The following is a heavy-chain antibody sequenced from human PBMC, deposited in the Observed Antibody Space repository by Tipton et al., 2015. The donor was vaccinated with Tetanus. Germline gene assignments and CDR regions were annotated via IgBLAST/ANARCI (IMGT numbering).Heavy chain of an antibody. Sequence: TLSLTCAVSGGSIRSSNWWSWVRQTPGKGLEWIGEIYHSGTTNYNPSLKSRVTMSVDNSKNQFSLKLNSVTAADTAVYYCARESITIFGVVSIDYWGQGTQVTVSS. J-gene: IGHJ4*02. CDR3: ARESITIFGVVSIDY. D-gene: IGHD3-3*01. CDR1: GGSIRSSNW. V-gene: IGHV4-4*02. CDR2: IYHSGTT.